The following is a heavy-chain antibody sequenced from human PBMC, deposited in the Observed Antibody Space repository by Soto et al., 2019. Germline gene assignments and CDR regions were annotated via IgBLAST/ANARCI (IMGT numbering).Heavy chain of an antibody. CDR3: ARDKEMSTISEFVY. Sequence: QVQLVQSGTEEKKPRSSVKVSGKVSVGTFCSYAISLVRQAPGQGLEWMVGIIPLFNTPNYAQRVQGRVTITADKSTSTAYMELNSLRTEDTAVYSCARDKEMSTISEFVYWGPGTLVTGAS. V-gene: IGHV1-69*06. D-gene: IGHD1-1*01. J-gene: IGHJ4*02. CDR1: VGTFCSYA. CDR2: IIPLFNTP.